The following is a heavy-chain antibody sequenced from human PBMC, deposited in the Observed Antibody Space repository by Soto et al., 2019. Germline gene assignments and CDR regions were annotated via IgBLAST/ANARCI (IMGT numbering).Heavy chain of an antibody. J-gene: IGHJ6*02. CDR2: MSYDGSSG. CDR3: ARGRMTTVTGTAYRGMDV. CDR1: GFTFTSYS. V-gene: IGHV3-30-3*01. D-gene: IGHD4-4*01. Sequence: GGSLRLSCAASGFTFTSYSMHWVRQAPGKGLEWVALMSYDGSSGYYPDSVKGRFTISRDNSKNTVYLQVNGLRAEDTAVYYCARGRMTTVTGTAYRGMDVWGQGTTVTVSS.